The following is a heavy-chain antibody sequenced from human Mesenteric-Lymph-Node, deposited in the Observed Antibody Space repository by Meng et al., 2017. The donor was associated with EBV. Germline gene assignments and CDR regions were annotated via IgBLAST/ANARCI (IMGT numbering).Heavy chain of an antibody. CDR1: GYTFSRYA. D-gene: IGHD3-10*01. Sequence: QVQLVQSGSWLKKPGASVKVSCKASGYTFSRYAMNWVRQAPGQGLEWMGWINTNTGKPTYAQGLTGRFVFSLDTSVSTAYLQISSLKADDTAVYYCARASSSGPFDYWGQGTLVTVSS. J-gene: IGHJ4*02. V-gene: IGHV7-4-1*02. CDR3: ARASSSGPFDY. CDR2: INTNTGKP.